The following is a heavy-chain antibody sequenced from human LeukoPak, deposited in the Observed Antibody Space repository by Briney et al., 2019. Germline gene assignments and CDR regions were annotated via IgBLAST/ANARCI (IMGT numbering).Heavy chain of an antibody. CDR2: IYHSGST. CDR3: ARGYCSGGSCSAEYFQH. CDR1: GGSISSGGYS. Sequence: SQTLSLTCAVSGGSISSGGYSWSWIRQPPGKGLEWIGHIYHSGSTYYNPSLKSRVTISVDRSKNQFSLKLSSVTAADTAVYYCARGYCSGGSCSAEYFQHWGQGTLVTVSS. D-gene: IGHD2-15*01. J-gene: IGHJ1*01. V-gene: IGHV4-30-2*01.